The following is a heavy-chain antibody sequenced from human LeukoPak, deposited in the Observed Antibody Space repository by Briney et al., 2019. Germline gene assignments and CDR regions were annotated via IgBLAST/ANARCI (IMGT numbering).Heavy chain of an antibody. Sequence: GESLKISCKGSGYSFTNYWIGWVRQMPGKGLEWMGIIYPGDSDTRYSPSFQGQVTISADKSISTAYLQWSSLKASDTAMYYCARPVFWLHQGGYFDLWGRGTLVTVSS. CDR3: ARPVFWLHQGGYFDL. CDR1: GYSFTNYW. J-gene: IGHJ2*01. V-gene: IGHV5-51*01. D-gene: IGHD5-24*01. CDR2: IYPGDSDT.